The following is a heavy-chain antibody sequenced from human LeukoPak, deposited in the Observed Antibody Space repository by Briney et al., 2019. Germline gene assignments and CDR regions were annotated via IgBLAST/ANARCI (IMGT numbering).Heavy chain of an antibody. Sequence: SQTLSLTCAVSGGSISSGGYSWSWIRQPPGKGLEWIGYIYHSGSTYYNPSLKSRVTISVDTSKNQFSLKLSSVTAADTAVYYCASHLGGWNFDLWGRGTLVTVSS. CDR3: ASHLGGWNFDL. CDR1: GGSISSGGYS. CDR2: IYHSGST. V-gene: IGHV4-30-2*05. J-gene: IGHJ2*01.